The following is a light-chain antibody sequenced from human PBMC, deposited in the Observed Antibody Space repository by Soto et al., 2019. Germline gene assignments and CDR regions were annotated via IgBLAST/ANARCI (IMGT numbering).Light chain of an antibody. CDR3: QQYGASPPWT. CDR2: GAS. Sequence: EIVLTQSPGTLYLSPGERATLSCRASQDISSSYLAWYQQKLGQAPRLLIYGASSRATGIPDRFSGSGSGTGCTRTISRLEPEDFSEYYCQQYGASPPWTFGQGTKVEIK. V-gene: IGKV3-20*01. CDR1: QDISSSY. J-gene: IGKJ1*01.